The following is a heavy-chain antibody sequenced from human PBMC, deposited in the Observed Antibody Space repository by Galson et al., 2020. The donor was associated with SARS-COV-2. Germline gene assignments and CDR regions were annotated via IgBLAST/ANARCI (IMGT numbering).Heavy chain of an antibody. Sequence: ASETLSLTCAVSGGSVSTAGYSNNWIRQAPGKGLEWIGYIYHTGNTYYNPSLKSRVTISLDRSKNQFSLKLSSVTAADTAVYYCARAGPKETAMSPFDSWGQGTLVTVSS. D-gene: IGHD5-18*01. V-gene: IGHV4-30-2*01. CDR2: IYHTGNT. CDR1: GGSVSTAGYS. J-gene: IGHJ4*02. CDR3: ARAGPKETAMSPFDS.